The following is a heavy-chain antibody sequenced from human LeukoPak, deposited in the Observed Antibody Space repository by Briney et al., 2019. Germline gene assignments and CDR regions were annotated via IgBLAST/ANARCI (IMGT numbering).Heavy chain of an antibody. CDR1: GGSISSGSYY. V-gene: IGHV4-61*02. CDR2: IYTSGST. D-gene: IGHD2-2*01. Sequence: SETLSLTCTVSGGSISSGSYYWSWIRQPAGKGLEWIGRIYTSGSTNYNPSLKSRVTISVDTSKNRFSLKLSSVTAADTAVYYCARVGCSSTSCPFDYWGQGALVTVSS. CDR3: ARVGCSSTSCPFDY. J-gene: IGHJ4*02.